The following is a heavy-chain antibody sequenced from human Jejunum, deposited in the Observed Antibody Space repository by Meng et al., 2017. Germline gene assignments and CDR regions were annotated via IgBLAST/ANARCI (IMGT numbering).Heavy chain of an antibody. CDR2: INTSVGYT. CDR3: ARASRVLGGFDY. D-gene: IGHD3-16*01. V-gene: IGHV1-46*01. CDR1: GGTFSSYA. J-gene: IGHJ4*02. Sequence: QVRMVQSGAEVKKPGSSVKVSCKASGGTFSSYAMNWVRQAPGQGLEWMGIINTSVGYTSHAQKFQGRVTMTRDTSTSTVHMEVSSLRSADTAVYYCARASRVLGGFDYWGQGTLVTVSS.